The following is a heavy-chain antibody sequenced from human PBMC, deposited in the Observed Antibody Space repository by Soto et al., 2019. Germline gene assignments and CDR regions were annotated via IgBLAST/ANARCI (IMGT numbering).Heavy chain of an antibody. CDR1: GYTFTSYA. CDR3: ARGITLPTPLDY. CDR2: INAGNGNT. Sequence: QVQLVQSGAEEKKPGASVKVSCKASGYTFTSYAMHWVRQAPGQRREWMGWINAGNGNTKYSQKFQGRVTITRDTSASTGYMELSSLRSEDTAVYYCARGITLPTPLDYWGQGTLVTVSS. V-gene: IGHV1-3*05. J-gene: IGHJ4*02. D-gene: IGHD1-20*01.